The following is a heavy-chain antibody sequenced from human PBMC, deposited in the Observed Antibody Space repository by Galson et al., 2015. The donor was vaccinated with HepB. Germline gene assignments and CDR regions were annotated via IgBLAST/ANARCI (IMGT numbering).Heavy chain of an antibody. CDR2: IQNHGDDK. CDR3: AKGATRFDY. J-gene: IGHJ4*02. Sequence: SLRLSCATSGFTFSSYGMHWFRQGPGKGLEWLAFIQNHGDDKYYADSVKGRFTISRDNSRNTVYLEMNSLRVEDAAVYYCAKGATRFDYWGQGTLVTVSS. CDR1: GFTFSSYG. V-gene: IGHV3-30*02.